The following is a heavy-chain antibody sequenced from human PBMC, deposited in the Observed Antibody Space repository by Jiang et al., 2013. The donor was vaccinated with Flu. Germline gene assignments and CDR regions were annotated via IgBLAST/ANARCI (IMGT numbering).Heavy chain of an antibody. CDR3: ARHGPIATVGPSDPFEI. Sequence: SGSGLVKPSETLSLTCIVSGGSISSSSYYWGWVRQSPGKGLEWIGSINYSARTYYNRSLKSRVTISVDTSKNQFSLKVPSVTAADTAVYYCARHGPIATVGPSDPFEIWGQGTTVTVSS. V-gene: IGHV4-39*01. CDR2: INYSART. J-gene: IGHJ3*02. CDR1: GGSISSSSYY. D-gene: IGHD6-13*01.